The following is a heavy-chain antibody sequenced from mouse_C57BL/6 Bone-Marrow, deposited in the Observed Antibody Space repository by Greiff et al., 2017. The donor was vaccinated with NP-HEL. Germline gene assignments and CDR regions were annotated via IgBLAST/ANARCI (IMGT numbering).Heavy chain of an antibody. J-gene: IGHJ3*01. Sequence: QVQLKQSGAELVRPGTSVKMSCKASGYTFTNYWIGWAKQRPGHGLEWIGDIYPGGGYTNYNEKFKGKATLTADKSSSTAYMQLKSLTSEDSAVYYCARGGILRGFAYWGQGTLATVSA. CDR3: ARGGILRGFAY. D-gene: IGHD1-1*01. CDR2: IYPGGGYT. CDR1: GYTFTNYW. V-gene: IGHV1-63*01.